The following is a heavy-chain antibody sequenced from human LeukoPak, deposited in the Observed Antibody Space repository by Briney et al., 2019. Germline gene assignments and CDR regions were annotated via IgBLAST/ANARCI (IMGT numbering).Heavy chain of an antibody. CDR1: GGSVSSGSYY. J-gene: IGHJ5*02. D-gene: IGHD3-10*01. Sequence: SETLSLTCTVPGGSVSSGSYYWSWIRQPPWKGLEWIGYIYYSGSAKYNPSLKSRVTISVETSKNQFSLKLTSVPAADTAVYYCARGFGDWGLSWFDPWGQGTLVTVSS. CDR2: IYYSGSA. CDR3: ARGFGDWGLSWFDP. V-gene: IGHV4-61*01.